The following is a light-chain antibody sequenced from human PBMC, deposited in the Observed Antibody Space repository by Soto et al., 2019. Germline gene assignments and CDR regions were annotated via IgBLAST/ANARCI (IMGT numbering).Light chain of an antibody. J-gene: IGKJ4*01. CDR3: QQYYGAPLT. V-gene: IGKV4-1*01. CDR1: QSVLYTSNNLNY. CDR2: WAS. Sequence: DIVMTQSPDSLAVSLGERATINCKSSQSVLYTSNNLNYLAWYQQKPGQPPKLLIYWASTRESVVPDRFSGSGSWTHFTLTISSLQAEDVAVYYCQQYYGAPLTFGGGTKVEIK.